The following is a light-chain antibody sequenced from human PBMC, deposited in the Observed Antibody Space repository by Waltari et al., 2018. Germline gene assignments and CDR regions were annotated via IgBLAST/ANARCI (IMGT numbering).Light chain of an antibody. CDR1: SSDVGGYKY. CDR2: DVS. Sequence: QSALTQPASVSGSPGQSITISCTGTSSDVGGYKYVSWYQQHPGKAPKLMIYDVSNRPSGVSKRFSGSKSGNTASLTISGLQAEDEADYYCSSYTSSSVVFGGGTKLTVL. V-gene: IGLV2-14*01. J-gene: IGLJ2*01. CDR3: SSYTSSSVV.